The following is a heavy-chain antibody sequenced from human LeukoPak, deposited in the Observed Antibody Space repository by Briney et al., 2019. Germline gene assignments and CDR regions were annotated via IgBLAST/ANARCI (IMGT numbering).Heavy chain of an antibody. J-gene: IGHJ1*01. CDR2: IFAGDSQT. V-gene: IGHV5-51*01. CDR3: ARQQNGAFVDF. CDR1: GYDFTKYW. Sequence: GESLKTSCRASGYDFTKYWIVWVRQMPGKGLELVALIFAGDSQTTYLPSFQGHVTTSVDNSISTAYLQWSSLKVSDTGTYYCARQQNGAFVDFWDQGLVTAASS. D-gene: IGHD2-8*01.